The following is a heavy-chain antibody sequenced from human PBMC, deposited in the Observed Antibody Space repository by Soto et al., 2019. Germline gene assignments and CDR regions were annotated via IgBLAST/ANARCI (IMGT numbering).Heavy chain of an antibody. CDR3: ARSAGGYSSDY. V-gene: IGHV4-59*08. CDR2: IYFSGST. Sequence: SETLSLTCTVSGGSISSYYWSWIRQPPGKGLEWIGYIYFSGSTNYNPSLKSRVTISVDTSKNQFSLKLSSVTAADTAGYYCARSAGGYSSDYWGQGTLVTVSS. J-gene: IGHJ4*02. D-gene: IGHD2-15*01. CDR1: GGSISSYY.